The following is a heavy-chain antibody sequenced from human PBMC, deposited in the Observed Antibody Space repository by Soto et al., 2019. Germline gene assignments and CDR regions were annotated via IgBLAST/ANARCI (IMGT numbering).Heavy chain of an antibody. CDR3: QGGDF. V-gene: IGHV4-34*01. J-gene: IGHJ4*02. D-gene: IGHD3-16*01. CDR1: GGSFRGYF. Sequence: SETLSLTCAVPGGSFRGYFWSWIRQSPDKGLEWIGEINDSGSTYYNPSFKSRLTISVDTSKSQISLTLTSVTAADSAVYYCQGGDFWGQGTRVTVSS. CDR2: INDSGST.